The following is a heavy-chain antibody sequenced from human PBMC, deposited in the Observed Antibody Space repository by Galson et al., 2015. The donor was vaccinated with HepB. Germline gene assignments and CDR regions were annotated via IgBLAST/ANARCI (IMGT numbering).Heavy chain of an antibody. D-gene: IGHD3-10*01. CDR1: GYTFTSYA. V-gene: IGHV7-4-1*02. Sequence: SVKVSCKASGYTFTSYAMNWVRQAPGQGLEWMGWINTNTGNPTYAQGFTGRFVFSLDTSVSTAYLQISSLKAEDTAVYYCARDKQVRGFNWFDPWGQGTLSTVSS. J-gene: IGHJ5*02. CDR3: ARDKQVRGFNWFDP. CDR2: INTNTGNP.